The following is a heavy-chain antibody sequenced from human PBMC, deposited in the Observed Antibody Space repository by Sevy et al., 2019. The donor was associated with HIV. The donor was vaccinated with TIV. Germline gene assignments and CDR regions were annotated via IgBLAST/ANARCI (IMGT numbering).Heavy chain of an antibody. CDR3: VRETTILPRGAFDF. CDR2: ISFDGTDK. CDR1: GFTFSSYH. Sequence: GGSLRLSCAASGFTFSSYHMHWVRQAPGKGLEWVSFISFDGTDKYYADSVKGRFTITRDNSKNTLFLQMNSLRAEDTAFYYCVRETTILPRGAFDFWGQGTMVTVSS. D-gene: IGHD1-26*01. J-gene: IGHJ3*01. V-gene: IGHV3-30-3*01.